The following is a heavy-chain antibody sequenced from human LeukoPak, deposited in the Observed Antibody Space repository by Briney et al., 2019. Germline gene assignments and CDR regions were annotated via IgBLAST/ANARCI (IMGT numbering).Heavy chain of an antibody. Sequence: ASETLSLTCTVSGGSISSYYWSWIRQPPGKGLEWIGYIYYSGNTNYNPSLKSRVTISADTSKNQFSLKLTSVTAADTAVYYCASQFGWGQGTLVTVSS. CDR2: IYYSGNT. V-gene: IGHV4-59*01. CDR3: ASQFG. D-gene: IGHD3-16*01. J-gene: IGHJ4*02. CDR1: GGSISSYY.